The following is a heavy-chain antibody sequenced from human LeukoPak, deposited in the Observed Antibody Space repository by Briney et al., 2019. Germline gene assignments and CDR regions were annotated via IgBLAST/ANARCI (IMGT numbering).Heavy chain of an antibody. V-gene: IGHV4-31*03. Sequence: PSQTLSLTCTVSGGSISSGGYYWSWIRQHPGKGLEWIGYIYYSGSTYYNPSLKSRVTISVDRSKNQFSLKLSSVTAADTAVYYCARAHRERWETHFDYWGQGTLVTVSS. J-gene: IGHJ4*02. CDR3: ARAHRERWETHFDY. CDR2: IYYSGST. D-gene: IGHD1-26*01. CDR1: GGSISSGGYY.